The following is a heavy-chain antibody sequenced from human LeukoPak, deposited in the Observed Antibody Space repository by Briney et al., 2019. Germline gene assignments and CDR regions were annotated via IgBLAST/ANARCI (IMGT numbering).Heavy chain of an antibody. V-gene: IGHV4-59*01. CDR1: GGSISSYY. CDR2: IYYSGST. Sequence: PPETLSLTCTVSGGSISSYYWSWIRQPPGKGLEWIGYIYYSGSTNYNPSLKSRVTISVDTSKNQFSLKLSSVTAADTAVYYCAREGHEYYFDYWGQGTLVTVSS. J-gene: IGHJ4*02. CDR3: AREGHEYYFDY.